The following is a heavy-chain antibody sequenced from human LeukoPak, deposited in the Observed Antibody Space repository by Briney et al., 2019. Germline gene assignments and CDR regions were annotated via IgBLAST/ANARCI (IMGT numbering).Heavy chain of an antibody. V-gene: IGHV1-18*01. J-gene: IGHJ6*02. CDR2: ISAYNGNT. CDR1: GYTFTSYG. CDR3: AREGLYSSSWYGNYYYYGMDV. D-gene: IGHD6-13*01. Sequence: ASVKVSCKASGYTFTSYGISWVRQAPGQGLEWMGWISAYNGNTNYAQKLQGRVTMTTDTSTSTAYMELRSPRSDDTAVYYCAREGLYSSSWYGNYYYYGMDVWGQGTTVTVSS.